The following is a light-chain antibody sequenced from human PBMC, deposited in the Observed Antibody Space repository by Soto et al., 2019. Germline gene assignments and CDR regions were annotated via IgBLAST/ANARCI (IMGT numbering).Light chain of an antibody. CDR2: DAS. CDR1: ESISSW. J-gene: IGKJ5*01. V-gene: IGKV1-5*01. Sequence: DIQMTQSPSTLSASVGDTVTITCRASESISSWLAWYQEKPGKAPNLLIYDASSLESGVPSRFSGSGSGTDFTLTISSLQPEDFATYYCQQLNSYPRITFGQGTRLEI. CDR3: QQLNSYPRIT.